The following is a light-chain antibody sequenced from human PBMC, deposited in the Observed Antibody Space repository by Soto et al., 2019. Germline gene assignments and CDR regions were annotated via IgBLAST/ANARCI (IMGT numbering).Light chain of an antibody. CDR2: GAS. Sequence: EIGFTQSPVTLSLSPGGRANLSCRASQSVSSSYLAWYQQKPGQAPRLLIYGASSRATGIPDRFSGSGSGTDFTLTISSLQSEDFAVYYCQQYNNWPRTFGQGTKVDIK. CDR1: QSVSSSY. V-gene: IGKV3-20*01. CDR3: QQYNNWPRT. J-gene: IGKJ1*01.